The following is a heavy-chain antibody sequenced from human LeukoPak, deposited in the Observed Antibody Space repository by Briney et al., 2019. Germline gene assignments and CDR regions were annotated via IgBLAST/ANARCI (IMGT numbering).Heavy chain of an antibody. Sequence: PSETLSLTCTVSGGSISTYYWSWIRQPPGKGLEWTGYIYYSGSTNYNPSLKSRVTISVDTSKNQFSLKLTSVTAADTAVYYCVRDRDSGTYYYYYGMDVWGQGTTVTVSS. J-gene: IGHJ6*02. CDR3: VRDRDSGTYYYYYGMDV. CDR1: GGSISTYY. V-gene: IGHV4-59*01. CDR2: IYYSGST. D-gene: IGHD1-26*01.